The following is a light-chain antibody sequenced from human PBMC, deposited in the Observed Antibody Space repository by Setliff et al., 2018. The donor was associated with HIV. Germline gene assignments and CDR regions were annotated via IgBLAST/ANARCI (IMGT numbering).Light chain of an antibody. J-gene: IGLJ1*01. Sequence: QSVLTQPASVSGSPGQSITIPCTGTSSDVGGYNYVSWYQQHPGKAPKLRIYDVSNRPSGVSNRFSGSKSGNTASLTISGLQAEDEADYYCSSYTSTSTLFVFGAGTKVTVL. CDR1: SSDVGGYNY. CDR3: SSYTSTSTLFV. CDR2: DVS. V-gene: IGLV2-14*03.